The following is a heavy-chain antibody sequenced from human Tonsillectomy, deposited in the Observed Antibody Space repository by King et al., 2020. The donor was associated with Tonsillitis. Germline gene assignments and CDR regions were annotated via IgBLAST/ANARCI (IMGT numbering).Heavy chain of an antibody. Sequence: VQLVESGGGVVRPGGSLRLSCASSGFTFDDYDMSWVRQAPGKGLEWVSGINWNGGSTGYADSVKGRFTISRDNAKNSLYLQMNSLRAEDTALYYCARAYLPARPTKGGSWSYYIAFCHYYYGMDVWGQGTTVTVSS. D-gene: IGHD3-10*01. CDR2: INWNGGST. CDR3: ARAYLPARPTKGGSWSYYIAFCHYYYGMDV. J-gene: IGHJ6*02. CDR1: GFTFDDYD. V-gene: IGHV3-20*04.